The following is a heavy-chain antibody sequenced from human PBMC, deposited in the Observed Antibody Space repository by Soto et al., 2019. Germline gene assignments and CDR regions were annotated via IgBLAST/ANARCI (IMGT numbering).Heavy chain of an antibody. V-gene: IGHV1-18*01. CDR1: GYTFTNYD. CDR2: ISAYNGNA. Sequence: ASVKVSCKASGYTFTNYDINWVRQAPGQGPEWMGWISAYNGNANYAQKLQGRVTMTTDTSTSTAYMELRSLRSDDTAVYYCARGFLEWLSPSFDYWGQGTLVTVSS. CDR3: ARGFLEWLSPSFDY. D-gene: IGHD3-3*01. J-gene: IGHJ4*02.